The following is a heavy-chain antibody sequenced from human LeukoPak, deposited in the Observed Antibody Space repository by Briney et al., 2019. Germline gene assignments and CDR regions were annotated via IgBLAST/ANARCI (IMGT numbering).Heavy chain of an antibody. CDR2: IYYSGST. Sequence: SETLSLTCTVSGGSIGSGDCFWSWIRQPPGKGLEWIGSIYYSGSTYYNPSLKSRVTISVDTSKNQFSLKLSSVTAADTAVYYCARDSWDSSGYYHVYWGQGTLVTVSS. J-gene: IGHJ4*02. CDR3: ARDSWDSSGYYHVY. CDR1: GGSIGSGDCF. V-gene: IGHV4-39*07. D-gene: IGHD3-22*01.